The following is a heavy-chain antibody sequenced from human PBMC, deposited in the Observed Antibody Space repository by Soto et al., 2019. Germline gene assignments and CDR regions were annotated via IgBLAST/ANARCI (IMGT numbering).Heavy chain of an antibody. CDR2: IYYSENT. Sequence: ETLSLTCTVSGGYISNYYWSWIRQPPGKGLEWIGNIYYSENTYYNPSPKSRVTISVDTSKNQFSLRLTSVTAADTAVYYCATHPPYGPLDHWGQGTLVTVSS. J-gene: IGHJ4*02. CDR3: ATHPPYGPLDH. D-gene: IGHD4-17*01. V-gene: IGHV4-59*04. CDR1: GGYISNYY.